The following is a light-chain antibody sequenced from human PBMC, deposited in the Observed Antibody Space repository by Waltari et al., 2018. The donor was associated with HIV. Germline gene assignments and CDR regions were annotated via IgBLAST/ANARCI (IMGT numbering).Light chain of an antibody. CDR3: AAWDDSLNSYV. CDR2: RDV. Sequence: QSVLTQSPSASGPPGQRGILPCSGTIPNIGSKTVNWYPQLPGTAPKLLIYRDVKRPSGVPDRFSGSKSGTSASLAISGLQSEDEADYYCAAWDDSLNSYVFGPGTKVTVL. CDR1: IPNIGSKT. J-gene: IGLJ1*01. V-gene: IGLV1-44*01.